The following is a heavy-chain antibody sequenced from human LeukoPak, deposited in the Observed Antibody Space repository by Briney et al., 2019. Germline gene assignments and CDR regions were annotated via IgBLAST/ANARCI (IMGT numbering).Heavy chain of an antibody. CDR2: ISFGGANT. Sequence: PGGSLRLSCAASGFTFRDSAMSWVRQAPGKGLEWVSLISFGGANTYYADSVKGRFTVSRDNSKDTLYLQMDSLRAEDTAIYYCARDIELSAWGLGTMVTVSS. J-gene: IGHJ3*01. CDR3: ARDIELSA. D-gene: IGHD3-16*02. V-gene: IGHV3-23*01. CDR1: GFTFRDSA.